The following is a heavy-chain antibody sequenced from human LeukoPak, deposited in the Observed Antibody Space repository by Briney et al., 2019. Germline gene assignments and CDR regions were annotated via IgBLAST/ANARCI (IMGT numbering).Heavy chain of an antibody. CDR2: IKSKADAGTT. D-gene: IGHD3-22*01. CDR1: AFSLTNAC. J-gene: IGHJ4*02. Sequence: PGGSLRLSCAADAFSLTNACMTWVRQAPGKGLEWVGRIKSKADAGTTDYAAPVKGRFTISRDDSKNTLYLQMNSLKTEDTAVYYCATDGGSTGYYGRSDYWGQGTLVTVSS. V-gene: IGHV3-15*01. CDR3: ATDGGSTGYYGRSDY.